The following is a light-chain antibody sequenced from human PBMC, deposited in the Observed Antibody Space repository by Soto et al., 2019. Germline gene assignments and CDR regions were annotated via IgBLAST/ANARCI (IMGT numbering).Light chain of an antibody. CDR3: SPDAGSVTHYV. CDR1: SSDVGNYNL. J-gene: IGLJ1*01. CDR2: EVT. Sequence: QSALTQPASVSGSPGQSITISCTGTSSDVGNYNLVSWYQQHPDKAPKLMIYEVTKRPSGVSNRFSGSKSGNTASLTISGLQAEDEADYYCSPDAGSVTHYVFGAGTKVTVL. V-gene: IGLV2-23*02.